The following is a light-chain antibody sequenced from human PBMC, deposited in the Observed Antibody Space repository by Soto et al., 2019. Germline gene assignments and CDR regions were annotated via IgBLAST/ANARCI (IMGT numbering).Light chain of an antibody. CDR3: QQYGSSGT. CDR1: QSVSSIH. V-gene: IGKV3-20*01. CDR2: GAS. Sequence: EIVLMQTPGTLSLSPGERATLSCRASQSVSSIHLAWYQHKPGQAPRLLIYGASNRATGIPDRFSGSGYGTDFTLTISRLEPEDFAVYYCQQYGSSGTFGQGTKVDIK. J-gene: IGKJ1*01.